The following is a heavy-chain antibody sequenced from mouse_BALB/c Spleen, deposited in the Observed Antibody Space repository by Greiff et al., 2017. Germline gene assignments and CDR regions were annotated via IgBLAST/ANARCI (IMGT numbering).Heavy chain of an antibody. Sequence: EVMLVESGGGLVKPGGSLKLSCAASGFTFSSYAMSWVRQSPEKRLEWVAEISSGGSYTYYPDTVTGRFTISRDNAKNTLYLEMSSLRSEDSDMYYCAREGWSLGFAYWGQGTLVTVSA. CDR1: GFTFSSYA. V-gene: IGHV5-9-4*01. J-gene: IGHJ3*01. D-gene: IGHD1-1*02. CDR3: AREGWSLGFAY. CDR2: ISSGGSYT.